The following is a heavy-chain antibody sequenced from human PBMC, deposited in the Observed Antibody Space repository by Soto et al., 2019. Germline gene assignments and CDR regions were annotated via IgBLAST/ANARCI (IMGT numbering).Heavy chain of an antibody. V-gene: IGHV1-18*01. J-gene: IGHJ4*02. CDR1: GYTFTSYG. Sequence: ASMKVSCKASGYTFTSYGISWVRQAPGQGLEWMGWISAYNGNTNYAQKLQGRVTMTTDTSTSTVYMELRSLRSDDTAVFYCARNAEYCSGGSCYGGIVDYWGQGTLVTVSS. D-gene: IGHD2-15*01. CDR2: ISAYNGNT. CDR3: ARNAEYCSGGSCYGGIVDY.